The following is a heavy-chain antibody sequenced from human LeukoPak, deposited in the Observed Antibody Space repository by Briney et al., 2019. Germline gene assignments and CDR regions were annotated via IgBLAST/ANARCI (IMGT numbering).Heavy chain of an antibody. J-gene: IGHJ4*02. CDR2: ITSNGDTT. V-gene: IGHV3-64D*06. CDR3: LKDRLGAGDY. D-gene: IGHD7-27*01. CDR1: GFTFSSYA. Sequence: GGSLRLSRLASGFTFSSYAMHWVRQAPGRGLEYVSAITSNGDTTYYADSVKGRFTISRDNSKNTLYLQMTSLRAEDTAIYYCLKDRLGAGDYWGQGTLVTVSS.